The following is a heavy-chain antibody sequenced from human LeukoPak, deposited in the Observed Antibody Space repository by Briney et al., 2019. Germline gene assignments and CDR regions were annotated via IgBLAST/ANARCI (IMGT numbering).Heavy chain of an antibody. V-gene: IGHV3-30*03. CDR3: ASEWLHDS. D-gene: IGHD3-22*01. CDR1: GFTFSSYG. CDR2: ISYDGSNK. Sequence: PGGSLRLSCAASGFTFSSYGMHWVRQAPGKGLEWVAVISYDGSNKYYADSVKGRFTISRDNAKNSLYLQMNSLRAEDTAVYYCASEWLHDSWGQGTLVTVSS. J-gene: IGHJ5*02.